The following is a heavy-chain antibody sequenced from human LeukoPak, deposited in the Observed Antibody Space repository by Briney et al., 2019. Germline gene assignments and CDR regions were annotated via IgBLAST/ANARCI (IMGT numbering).Heavy chain of an antibody. CDR1: GFTFSSFV. J-gene: IGHJ4*02. Sequence: GGSLRLSCAASGFTFSSFVVSWVRQAPGKGLEWVSAISGSGGSTYYADSVKGRFTISRDNSKNTLYLQMNSLRAEDTAVYYCAKDADFGVVITSNFDYWGQGTLVTVSS. CDR2: ISGSGGST. V-gene: IGHV3-23*01. CDR3: AKDADFGVVITSNFDY. D-gene: IGHD3-3*01.